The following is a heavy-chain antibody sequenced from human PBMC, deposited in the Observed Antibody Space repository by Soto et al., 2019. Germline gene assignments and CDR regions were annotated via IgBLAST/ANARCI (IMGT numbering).Heavy chain of an antibody. V-gene: IGHV3-23*01. J-gene: IGHJ4*02. CDR1: GVTFSNYA. CDR3: AKEYTSTSRGSFDY. Sequence: GGSLILSCAASGVTFSNYAMNWVRQAPGKGLEWVSGITGSSGRTFYADSVKGRFTISRDNSKNTVYLQMNSVRADDTAVYYCAKEYTSTSRGSFDYWGQGALVTVSS. CDR2: ITGSSGRT. D-gene: IGHD1-26*01.